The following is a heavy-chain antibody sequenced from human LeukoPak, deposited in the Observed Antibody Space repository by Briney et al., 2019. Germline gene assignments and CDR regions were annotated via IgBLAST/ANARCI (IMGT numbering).Heavy chain of an antibody. J-gene: IGHJ4*02. CDR1: GITLSNYG. CDR2: ISDSGGRT. Sequence: GGSLRLSCAVSGITLSNYGMSWVRQAPGKGLEWVAGISDSGGRTNYADSVKGRFTISRDNPKNTLYLQMNSLRAEDTTVYFCAKRGVVTRVILVGFHKEAYYFDSWGQGALVTVSS. CDR3: AKRGVVTRVILVGFHKEAYYFDS. D-gene: IGHD3-22*01. V-gene: IGHV3-23*01.